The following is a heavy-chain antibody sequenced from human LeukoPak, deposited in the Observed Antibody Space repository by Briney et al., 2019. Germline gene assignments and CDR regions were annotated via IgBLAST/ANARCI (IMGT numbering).Heavy chain of an antibody. D-gene: IGHD6-13*01. Sequence: PGGSLRLSCAASGFTFSSYSMNWVRQAPGKGLEWVSSISSSSSYIYYADSVKGRFTISRDNAKNSLYLQMNSLRAEDTAVYYCARVSRSWYRYWFDPWGQGTLVTVSS. J-gene: IGHJ5*02. CDR1: GFTFSSYS. CDR2: ISSSSSYI. V-gene: IGHV3-21*01. CDR3: ARVSRSWYRYWFDP.